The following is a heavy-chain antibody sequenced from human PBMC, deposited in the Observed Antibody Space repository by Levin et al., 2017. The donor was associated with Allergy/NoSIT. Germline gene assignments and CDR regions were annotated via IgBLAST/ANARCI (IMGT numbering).Heavy chain of an antibody. CDR3: ARRSTYYYDSSGYFGVGYFDY. CDR2: IYHSGST. V-gene: IGHV4-30-2*01. J-gene: IGHJ4*02. Sequence: WIRQPPGKGLEWIGYIYHSGSTYYNPSLKSRVTISVDRSKNQFSLKLSSVTAADTAVYYCARRSTYYYDSSGYFGVGYFDYWGQGTLVTVSS. D-gene: IGHD3-22*01.